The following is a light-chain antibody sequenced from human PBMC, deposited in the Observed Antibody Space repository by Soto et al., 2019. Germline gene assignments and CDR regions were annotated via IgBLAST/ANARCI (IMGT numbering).Light chain of an antibody. J-gene: IGKJ2*01. CDR2: ATA. CDR1: QSVSSAF. V-gene: IGKV3-20*01. CDR3: QQYGDSPPT. Sequence: IVLTQSPGTLSLSPGERPTLSCRASQSVSSAFFAWYQKKPGQPLRLLIYATASRTTGIPDRFSGSGSATDFTLTIIRLEPEDFAVYYCQQYGDSPPTCGRGTKVEIK.